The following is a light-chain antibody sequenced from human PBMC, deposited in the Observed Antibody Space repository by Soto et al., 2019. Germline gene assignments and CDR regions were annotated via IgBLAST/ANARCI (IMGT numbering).Light chain of an antibody. CDR3: QSSDSSLTYV. Sequence: QAVVTQPPSVSGAPGQRVTISCTGSSSNIGAGYDVHWYQQLPGTAPKLLIYGNSNRPSGVPDRFSGSKSGTSASLAITALQDEDEADYYCQSSDSSLTYVFGTGTKVTVL. CDR1: SSNIGAGYD. CDR2: GNS. V-gene: IGLV1-40*01. J-gene: IGLJ1*01.